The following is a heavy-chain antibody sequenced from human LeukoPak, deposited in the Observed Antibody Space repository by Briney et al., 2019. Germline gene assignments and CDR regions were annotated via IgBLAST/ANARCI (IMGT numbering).Heavy chain of an antibody. J-gene: IGHJ3*02. Sequence: GGSLRLSCAASGFTFSSYWMSWVRQAPGKGLEWVANIKQDGSEKYYVDSVKGRFTISRDNAKNSLYLQMNSLRAEDTAVYYCARDMYLDILTGYYLDAFDIWGQGTMVTVSS. CDR2: IKQDGSEK. CDR1: GFTFSSYW. D-gene: IGHD3-9*01. CDR3: ARDMYLDILTGYYLDAFDI. V-gene: IGHV3-7*01.